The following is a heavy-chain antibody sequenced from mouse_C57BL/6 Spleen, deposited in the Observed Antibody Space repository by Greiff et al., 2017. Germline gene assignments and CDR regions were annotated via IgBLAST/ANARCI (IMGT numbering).Heavy chain of an antibody. J-gene: IGHJ3*01. CDR2: ISDGGSYT. CDR1: GFTFSSYA. V-gene: IGHV5-4*01. CDR3: VIYYGSPFAY. Sequence: EVHLVESGGGLVKPGGSLKLSCAASGFTFSSYAMSWVRQTPEKRLEWVATISDGGSYTYYPDNVKGRFTISRDNAKNNLYLQMSHLKSEDTAMYYCVIYYGSPFAYWGQGTLVTVSA. D-gene: IGHD2-1*01.